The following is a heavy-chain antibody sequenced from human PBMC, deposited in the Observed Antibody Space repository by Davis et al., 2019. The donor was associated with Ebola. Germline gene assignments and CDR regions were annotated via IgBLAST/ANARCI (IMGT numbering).Heavy chain of an antibody. Sequence: HSQTLSLTCAISGDSVSSNSAAWNWIRQSPSRGLEWLGRTYYRSKWYNDYAVSVKSRLTINPDTSKNKFSLQLNSVTPEDTAVYYCARLSPGSDPEDYWGQGTLVTVSS. D-gene: IGHD3-10*01. CDR1: GDSVSSNSAA. J-gene: IGHJ4*02. CDR2: TYYRSKWYN. CDR3: ARLSPGSDPEDY. V-gene: IGHV6-1*01.